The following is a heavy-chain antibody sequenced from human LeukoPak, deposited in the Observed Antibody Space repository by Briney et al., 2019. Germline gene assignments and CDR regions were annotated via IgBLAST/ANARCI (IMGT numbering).Heavy chain of an antibody. CDR2: INSSSSTI. J-gene: IGHJ4*02. V-gene: IGHV3-48*04. Sequence: TGGSLRLSCAASGFTFSSYSMSWVRQAPGKGLEWISYINSSSSTIYYADSVKGRFTISRDNAKNSLYLQMNSLRAEDTAVYYCAREPDGSSSTFDYWGQGTLVTVSS. D-gene: IGHD6-6*01. CDR3: AREPDGSSSTFDY. CDR1: GFTFSSYS.